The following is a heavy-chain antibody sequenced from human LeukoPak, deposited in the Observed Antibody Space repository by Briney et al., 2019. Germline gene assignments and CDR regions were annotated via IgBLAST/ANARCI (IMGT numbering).Heavy chain of an antibody. CDR2: IKQDGSAQ. V-gene: IGHV3-7*01. CDR3: VRGWADTVMSRMAS. J-gene: IGHJ5*02. Sequence: GGPLRLSCAASGFTFSTYWMNWIRQAPGKGLEWVANIKQDGSAQFYVDSVKGRFTISRDNAKTSLYLQMNSLRAEDTAVYYCVRGWADTVMSRMASWGQGTLVTVSS. D-gene: IGHD5-18*01. CDR1: GFTFSTYW.